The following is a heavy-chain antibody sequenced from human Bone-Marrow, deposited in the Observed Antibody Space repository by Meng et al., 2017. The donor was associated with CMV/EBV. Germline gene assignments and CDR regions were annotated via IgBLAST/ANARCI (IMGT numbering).Heavy chain of an antibody. J-gene: IGHJ4*02. Sequence: SLKISCAASGFTFDDYAMHWVRQAPGKGLEWVSGISWNSGSIGYADSVKGRFTISRDNAKNSLYLQMNSLRAEDTALYYCAIGLELRHWGQGTLVTFSS. CDR2: ISWNSGSI. D-gene: IGHD1-7*01. CDR3: AIGLELRH. V-gene: IGHV3-9*01. CDR1: GFTFDDYA.